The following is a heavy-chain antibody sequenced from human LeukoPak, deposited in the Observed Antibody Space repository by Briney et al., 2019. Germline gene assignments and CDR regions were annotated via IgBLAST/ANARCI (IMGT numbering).Heavy chain of an antibody. V-gene: IGHV3-30*04. D-gene: IGHD2-15*01. CDR2: ISYDGSNK. J-gene: IGHJ5*02. CDR1: GFTFSSYA. CDR3: ARGSCSGGSCYVYNWFDP. Sequence: GGSLRLSCAASGFTFSSYAMHWVRQAPGKGLEWVAVISYDGSNKYYADSVKGRSTISRDNSKNTLYLQMNSLRAEDTAVYYCARGSCSGGSCYVYNWFDPWGQGTLVTVSS.